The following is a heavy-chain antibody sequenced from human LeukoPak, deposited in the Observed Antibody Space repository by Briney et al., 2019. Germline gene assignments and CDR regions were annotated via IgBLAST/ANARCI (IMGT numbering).Heavy chain of an antibody. Sequence: SETLSLTCIVSGGSISSYYWSWIRQPPGKGREWIGYIYYTGSTNYNPSLKSRVTISVDTSKNQLSLKLSSVTAADTAVYYCARQDSGSYLNPLDIWGQGTVVTVSS. D-gene: IGHD1-26*01. CDR1: GGSISSYY. CDR3: ARQDSGSYLNPLDI. CDR2: IYYTGST. V-gene: IGHV4-59*08. J-gene: IGHJ3*02.